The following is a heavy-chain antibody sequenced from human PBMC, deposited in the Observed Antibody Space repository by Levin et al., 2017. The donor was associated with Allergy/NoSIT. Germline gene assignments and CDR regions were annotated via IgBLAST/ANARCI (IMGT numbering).Heavy chain of an antibody. CDR3: AADVPSSGSGEFDY. V-gene: IGHV3-15*05. CDR1: RFTFTNAW. J-gene: IGHJ4*02. CDR2: IKSKADGGTA. D-gene: IGHD3-10*01. Sequence: GGSLRLSCAASRFTFTNAWMNWVRQAPGKGLEWIGRIKSKADGGTADYAAPVKDRFTISRDDSKSTVYLQMNSLNIEDTAFYYCAADVPSSGSGEFDYWGQETLVTVSS.